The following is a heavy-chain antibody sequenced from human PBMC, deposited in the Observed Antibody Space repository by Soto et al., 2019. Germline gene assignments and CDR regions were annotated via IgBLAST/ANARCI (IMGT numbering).Heavy chain of an antibody. Sequence: QVQLVQSGAEVKKPGAAVKVSCKASGYTFTSYGISWVRQDPGQGLEWLGWISAYNGNTNYAQKLQGRVTMTTDTATSTAYMGLMRLRSDDTAVYYCARDANYGSGVEGYWGQGTMVTVSS. CDR2: ISAYNGNT. CDR1: GYTFTSYG. CDR3: ARDANYGSGVEGY. J-gene: IGHJ4*02. V-gene: IGHV1-18*04. D-gene: IGHD3-10*01.